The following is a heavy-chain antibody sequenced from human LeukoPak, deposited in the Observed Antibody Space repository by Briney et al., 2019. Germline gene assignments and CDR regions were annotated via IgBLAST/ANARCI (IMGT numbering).Heavy chain of an antibody. CDR1: GGTFSSYA. CDR2: IIPIFGTA. V-gene: IGHV1-69*05. D-gene: IGHD2-2*02. J-gene: IGHJ4*02. Sequence: SVKVSCKASGGTFSSYAISWVRQAPGQGLEWMGGIIPIFGTANYAQKFQGRVTITTDESTSTAYMELSSLRSEDTAVYYCARAWQGEPYIDYWGQGTLVTVSP. CDR3: ARAWQGEPYIDY.